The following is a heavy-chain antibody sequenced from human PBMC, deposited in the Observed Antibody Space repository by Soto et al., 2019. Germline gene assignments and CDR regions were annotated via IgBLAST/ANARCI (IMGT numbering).Heavy chain of an antibody. J-gene: IGHJ4*02. V-gene: IGHV4-39*01. CDR3: ARTRRYYYDSSGYYSYVDY. Sequence: QLQLQESGPGLVKPSETLSLTCTVSGGSISSSSYYWGWIRQPPGKGLGWIGSIYYSGSTYYNPSLKSRVTISVDTSKNQFSLKLSSVTAADTAVDYCARTRRYYYDSSGYYSYVDYWGQGTLVTVSS. CDR2: IYYSGST. CDR1: GGSISSSSYY. D-gene: IGHD3-22*01.